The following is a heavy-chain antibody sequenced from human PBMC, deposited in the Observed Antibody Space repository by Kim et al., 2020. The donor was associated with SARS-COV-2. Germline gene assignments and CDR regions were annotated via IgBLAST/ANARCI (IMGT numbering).Heavy chain of an antibody. J-gene: IGHJ6*02. CDR2: MNPNSGNT. CDR3: ARVLGDYYYDILTGYSGLDYYYGMDV. CDR1: GYTFTSYD. V-gene: IGHV1-8*01. D-gene: IGHD3-9*01. Sequence: ASVKVSCKASGYTFTSYDINWVRQATGQGLEWMGWMNPNSGNTGYAQKFQGRVTMTRNTSISTAYMELSSLRSEDTAVYYCARVLGDYYYDILTGYSGLDYYYGMDVWGQGTTVTVSS.